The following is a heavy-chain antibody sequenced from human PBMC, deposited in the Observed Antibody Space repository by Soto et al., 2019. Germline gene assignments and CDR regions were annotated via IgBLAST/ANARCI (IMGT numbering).Heavy chain of an antibody. CDR2: IKMDASEK. CDR3: ARDSGFGLVAPLNHYLAF. Sequence: EGSLRPSCAASAFTFGSFWMSGGRQAPGKGQEWLATIKMDASEKKYVDSVKGRFTMSRDNAKNSLYLQMDSLRAEDTAVYYCARDSGFGLVAPLNHYLAFWCPATLVTVSS. J-gene: IGHJ4*01. CDR1: AFTFGSFW. D-gene: IGHD2-15*01. V-gene: IGHV3-7*01.